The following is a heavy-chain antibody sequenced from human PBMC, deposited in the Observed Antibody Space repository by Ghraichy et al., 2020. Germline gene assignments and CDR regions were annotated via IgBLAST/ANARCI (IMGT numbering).Heavy chain of an antibody. CDR3: GRFAVVPAAASYGMDV. Sequence: SETLSLTCAVYGGSFSGYYWSWIRQPPGKGLEWIGEINHSGSTNYNPSLKSRVTISVDTSKNQFSLKLSSVTAAATAVYYCGRFAVVPAAASYGMDVGGQGTTVTVSS. CDR2: INHSGST. V-gene: IGHV4-34*01. CDR1: GGSFSGYY. J-gene: IGHJ6*02. D-gene: IGHD2-2*01.